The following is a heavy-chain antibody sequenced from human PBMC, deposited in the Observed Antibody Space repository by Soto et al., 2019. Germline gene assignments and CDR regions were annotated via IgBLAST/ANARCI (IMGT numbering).Heavy chain of an antibody. CDR1: GFTFSSYA. CDR3: ARGGGIAVAGTHLDY. D-gene: IGHD6-19*01. V-gene: IGHV3-23*01. Sequence: EVQLLESGGNLVQPGGSLKLSCAASGFTFSSYAMSWVRQAPGKGLEWVSGIGGSAAGSNYADSVKGRFTISRDNTRNTVYLQVSSMRAEDTALYCWARGGGIAVAGTHLDYWGQGTLVTVSS. J-gene: IGHJ4*02. CDR2: IGGSAAGS.